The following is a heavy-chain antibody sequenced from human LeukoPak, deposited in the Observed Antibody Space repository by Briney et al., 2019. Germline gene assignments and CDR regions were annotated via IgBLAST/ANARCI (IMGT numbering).Heavy chain of an antibody. V-gene: IGHV4-4*07. CDR3: ARRGTIFGPESL. J-gene: IGHJ2*01. CDR1: GGSISSYY. Sequence: SETLSLTCTVSGGSISSYYWSWIRQPAGKGLEWIGRIYSSGSTNYNPSLKSRVSISVDTSKSRLSLNLNSVTAADTAVYFCARRGTIFGPESLWGRGTLVTVSS. D-gene: IGHD3-3*01. CDR2: IYSSGST.